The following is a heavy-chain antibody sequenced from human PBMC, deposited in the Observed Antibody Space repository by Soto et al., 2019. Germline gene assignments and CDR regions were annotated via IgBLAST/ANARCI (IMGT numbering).Heavy chain of an antibody. CDR3: ARPRITMIEPDAFDI. CDR2: IIPIFGTA. D-gene: IGHD3-22*01. V-gene: IGHV1-69*06. J-gene: IGHJ3*02. Sequence: SVKVSCKASGGTFSSYAISWVRQAPGQGLKWMGGIIPIFGTANYAQKFQGRVTITADKSTSTAYMELSSLRSEDTAVYYCARPRITMIEPDAFDIWGQGTMVTVS. CDR1: GGTFSSYA.